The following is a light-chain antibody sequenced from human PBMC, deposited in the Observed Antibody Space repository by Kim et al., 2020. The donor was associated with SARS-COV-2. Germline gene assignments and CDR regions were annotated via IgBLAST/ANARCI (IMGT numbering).Light chain of an antibody. Sequence: GDRGTITCRASQSIFWWLAWYQQKLGRAPKHLISDALISKRGVPSRFSGSGFGTEFTHTISGLQTGDFASYCCQQYDSFSYTFG. V-gene: IGKV1-5*01. CDR3: QQYDSFSYT. J-gene: IGKJ2*01. CDR2: DAL. CDR1: QSIFWW.